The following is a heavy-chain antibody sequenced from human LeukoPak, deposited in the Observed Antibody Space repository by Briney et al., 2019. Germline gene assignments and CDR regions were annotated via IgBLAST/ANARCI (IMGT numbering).Heavy chain of an antibody. CDR1: GFTFSSYG. Sequence: PGRSLRLSCAASGFTFSSYGMHWVRQAPGKGLEWVAVISYDGSNKYYAGSVKGRFTISRDNSKNPLYLQMNRLRAEDTAVYYCAKCGATWIQLWSFDYWGQGTLVTVSS. CDR2: ISYDGSNK. CDR3: AKCGATWIQLWSFDY. D-gene: IGHD5-18*01. J-gene: IGHJ4*02. V-gene: IGHV3-30*18.